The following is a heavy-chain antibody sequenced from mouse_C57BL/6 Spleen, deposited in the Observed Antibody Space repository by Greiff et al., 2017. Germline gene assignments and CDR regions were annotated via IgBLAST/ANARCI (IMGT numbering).Heavy chain of an antibody. CDR1: GYTFTSYW. J-gene: IGHJ1*03. D-gene: IGHD1-1*01. Sequence: VQLQQSGAELVKPGASVKVSCKASGYTFTSYWMHWVKQRPGQGLEWIGRIHPSDSDTNYNQKFKGKATLTVDKSSSTAYMQLSSLTSEDSAVYYCASPYYYGSSYRWYFDVWGTGTTVTVSS. CDR3: ASPYYYGSSYRWYFDV. CDR2: IHPSDSDT. V-gene: IGHV1-74*01.